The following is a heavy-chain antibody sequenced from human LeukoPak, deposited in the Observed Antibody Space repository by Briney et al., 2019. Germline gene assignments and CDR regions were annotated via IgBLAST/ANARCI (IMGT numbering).Heavy chain of an antibody. CDR1: GFTFTSTA. CDR3: AQGDGEAFDI. CDR2: IVVGSRNT. Sequence: SLRVSCRAPGFTFTSTAVQWVRQARGKGLEWIGWIVVGSRNTDYAQKFQERVTITRDMSTTTAYMELSSLRSEDTAVYYCAQGDGEAFDIWGQGTMVTVSS. J-gene: IGHJ3*02. V-gene: IGHV1-58*01. D-gene: IGHD3-10*01.